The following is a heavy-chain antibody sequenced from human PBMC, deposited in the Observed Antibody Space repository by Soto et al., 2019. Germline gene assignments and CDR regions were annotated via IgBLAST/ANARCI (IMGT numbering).Heavy chain of an antibody. CDR3: AKDTDMYSRTIDY. CDR2: ISYDGSNK. V-gene: IGHV3-30*18. CDR1: GFIFSSYG. J-gene: IGHJ4*02. Sequence: GGSLRLSCAASGFIFSSYGMNWVRQAPGKGLEWVAVISYDGSNKYYADSVKGRFTISRDNSKNTLYLQMNSLRAEDTAVYYCAKDTDMYSRTIDYWGQGTLVTVSS. D-gene: IGHD6-13*01.